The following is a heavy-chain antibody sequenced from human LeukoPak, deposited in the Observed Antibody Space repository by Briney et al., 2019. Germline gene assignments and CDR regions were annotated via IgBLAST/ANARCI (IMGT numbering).Heavy chain of an antibody. Sequence: GGSLRLSCAASGFSVSSNYMSWVRQAPGKGLEWVSVIYSGGSTYYADSVKGRFTNSRDNSKNILYLQMNSLRAEDTAVYYCARGPKNYYDTSGYYRGDAFDIWGQGTMVTVSS. CDR2: IYSGGST. CDR3: ARGPKNYYDTSGYYRGDAFDI. D-gene: IGHD3-22*01. CDR1: GFSVSSNY. J-gene: IGHJ3*02. V-gene: IGHV3-53*01.